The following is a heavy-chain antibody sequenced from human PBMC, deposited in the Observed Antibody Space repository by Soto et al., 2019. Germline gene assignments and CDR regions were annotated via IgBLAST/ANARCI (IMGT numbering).Heavy chain of an antibody. J-gene: IGHJ4*02. D-gene: IGHD3-3*01. Sequence: PGGSLRLSCAASGFTFSSYAMSWVRQAPGKGLEWVSAISGSGGSTYYADSVKGRFTISRDNSKNTLYLQMNSLRAEDTAVYYCAKPLYYDFWSGYFDTRPDGFDYWGQGTLVTVSS. CDR3: AKPLYYDFWSGYFDTRPDGFDY. V-gene: IGHV3-23*01. CDR1: GFTFSSYA. CDR2: ISGSGGST.